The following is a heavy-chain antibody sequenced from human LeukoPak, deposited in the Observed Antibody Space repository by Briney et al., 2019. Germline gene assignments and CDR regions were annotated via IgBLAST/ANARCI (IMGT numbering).Heavy chain of an antibody. D-gene: IGHD5-18*01. CDR2: INSDGSST. CDR3: ARAPDTAMVTLYHY. V-gene: IGHV3-74*01. CDR1: GFTFSSYW. J-gene: IGHJ4*02. Sequence: GGSLRLSCAASGFTFSSYWMHWVRQAPGKGLVWVSRINSDGSSTSYADSVKGRFAISRDNAKNTLYLQMNSLRAEDTAVYYCARAPDTAMVTLYHYWGQGTLVTVSS.